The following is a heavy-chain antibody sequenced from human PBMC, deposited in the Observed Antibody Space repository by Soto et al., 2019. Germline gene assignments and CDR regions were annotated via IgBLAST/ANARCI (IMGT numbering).Heavy chain of an antibody. V-gene: IGHV1-3*01. J-gene: IGHJ3*02. Sequence: ASVKVSCKASGYTFTSYAMHWVRQAPGQRLEWMGWINAGNGNTKYSQKFQGRVTITRDTSASTAYMELSSLRSEDTAVYYCAKGAGLEVAGKSGYAFDIWGQGTMVTVSS. D-gene: IGHD6-19*01. CDR2: INAGNGNT. CDR1: GYTFTSYA. CDR3: AKGAGLEVAGKSGYAFDI.